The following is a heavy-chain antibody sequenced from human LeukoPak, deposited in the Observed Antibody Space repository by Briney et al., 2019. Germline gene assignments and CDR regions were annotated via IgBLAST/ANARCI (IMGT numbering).Heavy chain of an antibody. Sequence: SETLSLTCTVSGGSISSYYWSWIRQPPGKGLEWIGYTHHSGSTNYNPSLKSRVTMSVDTSKNQFSLKVTSVTAADTAVYYCARCGSNNRGYHYMDDWGKGTTVTVSS. V-gene: IGHV4-59*01. D-gene: IGHD2/OR15-2a*01. J-gene: IGHJ6*03. CDR3: ARCGSNNRGYHYMDD. CDR2: THHSGST. CDR1: GGSISSYY.